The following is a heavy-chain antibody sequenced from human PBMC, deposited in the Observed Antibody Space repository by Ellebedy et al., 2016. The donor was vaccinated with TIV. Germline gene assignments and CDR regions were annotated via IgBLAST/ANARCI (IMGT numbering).Heavy chain of an antibody. Sequence: AASVKVSCKSSGGTFSTYVISWLRQPPGQGLEWMGEIIPFFGTTTYTQKFQDRVTITADKSTSTGYMELRSLRSEDTAVYYCARGPHFVWGSYRPQAYFFDNWGQGSLVTVSS. D-gene: IGHD3-16*02. CDR2: IIPFFGTT. J-gene: IGHJ4*02. CDR1: GGTFSTYV. CDR3: ARGPHFVWGSYRPQAYFFDN. V-gene: IGHV1-69*06.